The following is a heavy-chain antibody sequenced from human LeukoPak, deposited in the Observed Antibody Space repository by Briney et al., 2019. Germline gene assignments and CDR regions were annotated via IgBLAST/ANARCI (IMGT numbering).Heavy chain of an antibody. Sequence: PGGSLRLSCAASGFTFSSYAMSWVRQAPGKGLEWASAISGSGGSTYYADSVKGRFTISRDNSKNTLYLQMNSLRAEDTAVYYCAKARAVAGLNWFDPWGQGTLVTVSS. CDR2: ISGSGGST. J-gene: IGHJ5*02. CDR3: AKARAVAGLNWFDP. V-gene: IGHV3-23*01. CDR1: GFTFSSYA. D-gene: IGHD6-19*01.